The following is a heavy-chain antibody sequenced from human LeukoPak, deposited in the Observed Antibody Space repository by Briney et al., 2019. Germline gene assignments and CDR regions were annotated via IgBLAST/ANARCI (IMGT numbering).Heavy chain of an antibody. D-gene: IGHD7-27*01. J-gene: IGHJ5*02. V-gene: IGHV1-8*03. CDR3: ARRKFLGWFDP. CDR2: LNPNSGNA. Sequence: ASVKVSCKASGYIFTTYVGWVRQATGQGLEWMGWLNPNSGNAGYAQKFQGRVTISRNTSISTAYMELSGLRSDDTAIYYCARRKFLGWFDPWGQGTLVTVSS. CDR1: GYIFTTY.